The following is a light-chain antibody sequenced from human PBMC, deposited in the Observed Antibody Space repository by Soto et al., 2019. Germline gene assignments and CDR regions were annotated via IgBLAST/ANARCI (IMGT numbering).Light chain of an antibody. CDR2: GAS. J-gene: IGKJ1*01. CDR1: QSVGSN. Sequence: EIVMTQSAATLPVSPGERATLSCRPSQSVGSNLAWYQQKPGQAPRLLIYGASTRVTGIPARFSGSGSGTEFTLTISSLQSEDFAVYHCQQYYNWWTFGQGTKVDIK. CDR3: QQYYNWWT. V-gene: IGKV3-15*01.